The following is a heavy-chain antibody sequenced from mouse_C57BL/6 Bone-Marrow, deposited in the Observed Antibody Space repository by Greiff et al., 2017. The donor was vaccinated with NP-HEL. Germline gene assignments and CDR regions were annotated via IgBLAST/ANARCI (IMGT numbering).Heavy chain of an antibody. V-gene: IGHV1-80*01. Sequence: QVQLQQSGAELVKPGASVKISCKASGYEFSNYWMNWVKQRPGKGLEWIGQIYPGGGDTNYNGKFRDKATLTADKSSSTAYMQLSRLTSEDSAVYFGARGAYWGQGTLVTGSA. CDR3: ARGAY. CDR1: GYEFSNYW. CDR2: IYPGGGDT. J-gene: IGHJ3*01.